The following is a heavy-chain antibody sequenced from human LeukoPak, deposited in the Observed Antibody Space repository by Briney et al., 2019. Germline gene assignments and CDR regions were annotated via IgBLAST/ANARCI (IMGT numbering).Heavy chain of an antibody. Sequence: SETLSLTCTVSGGSISSSSYYWGWIRQPPGKGLEWIGSIYYSGSTYYNPSLKSRVTISVDTSKNQFSLKLSSVTAADTAVYYCARLRITMVRGVILSPFGGHFDYWGQGTLVTVSS. D-gene: IGHD3-10*01. CDR2: IYYSGST. CDR3: ARLRITMVRGVILSPFGGHFDY. V-gene: IGHV4-39*01. CDR1: GGSISSSSYY. J-gene: IGHJ4*02.